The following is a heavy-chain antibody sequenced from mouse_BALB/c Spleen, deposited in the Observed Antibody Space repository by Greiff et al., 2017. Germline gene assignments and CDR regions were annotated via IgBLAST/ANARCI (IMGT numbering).Heavy chain of an antibody. D-gene: IGHD1-1*01. CDR2: ISSGSSTI. CDR3: ARSLTTGYFDV. CDR1: GFTFSSFG. Sequence: EVQGVESGGGLVQPGGSRKLSCAASGFTFSSFGMHWVRQAPEKGLEWVAHISSGSSTIYYADTVKGRFTISRDNPKNTLFLQMTSLRSEDTAMYYCARSLTTGYFDVWGAGTTVTVSS. V-gene: IGHV5-17*02. J-gene: IGHJ1*01.